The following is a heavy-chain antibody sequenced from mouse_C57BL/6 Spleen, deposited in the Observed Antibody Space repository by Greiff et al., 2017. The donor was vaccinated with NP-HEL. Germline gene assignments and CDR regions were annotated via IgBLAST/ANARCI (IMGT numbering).Heavy chain of an antibody. V-gene: IGHV5-12*01. J-gene: IGHJ4*01. Sequence: EVMLVESGGGLVQPGGSLKLSCAASGFTFSDYYMYWVRQTPEKRLEWVAYISNGGGSTYYPDTVKGRFTISRDNAKNTLYLQMSRLKSEDTAMYYCARHDYGNYDAMDYWGQGTSVTVSS. CDR2: ISNGGGST. D-gene: IGHD2-1*01. CDR3: ARHDYGNYDAMDY. CDR1: GFTFSDYY.